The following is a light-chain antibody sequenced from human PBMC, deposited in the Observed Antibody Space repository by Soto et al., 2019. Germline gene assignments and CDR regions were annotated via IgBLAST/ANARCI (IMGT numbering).Light chain of an antibody. CDR2: KAS. CDR3: QHYNSYSEA. CDR1: QTISSW. Sequence: IQMTQSPSTLSGYVGDRVTITCRASQTISSWLAWYQQKPGKAPKLLIYKASTLKSGVPSRFSGSGSGTEFTLTSSSLQPDDFATYYCQHYNSYSEAFGQGTKVDI. J-gene: IGKJ1*01. V-gene: IGKV1-5*03.